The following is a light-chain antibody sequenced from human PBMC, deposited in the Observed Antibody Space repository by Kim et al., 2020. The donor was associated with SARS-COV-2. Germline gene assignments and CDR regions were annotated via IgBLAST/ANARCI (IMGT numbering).Light chain of an antibody. V-gene: IGLV2-23*01. CDR1: SSDVGSYNL. CDR3: CSYAGSTTYWV. CDR2: EDN. Sequence: QSITISCIGTSSDVGSYNLVSWYQQHPGKAPKVMIYEDNKRPSGVSDRFSGSKSGNTASLTISGLQAGDEADYYCCSYAGSTTYWVFGGGTQLTVL. J-gene: IGLJ3*02.